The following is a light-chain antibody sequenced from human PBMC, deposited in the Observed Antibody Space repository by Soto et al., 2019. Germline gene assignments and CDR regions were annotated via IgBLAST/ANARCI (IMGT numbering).Light chain of an antibody. CDR3: QQYGSSMFT. Sequence: EIVLTQSPATLSLSPRARATLSCRASQSVGNFLTWYQQKPGQAPRLLISDVSKRATGIPARFSGSGSGTDFTLTIMKLEPEDFAMYYCQQYGSSMFTFGLGTKLEI. J-gene: IGKJ2*01. CDR1: QSVGNF. CDR2: DVS. V-gene: IGKV3-11*01.